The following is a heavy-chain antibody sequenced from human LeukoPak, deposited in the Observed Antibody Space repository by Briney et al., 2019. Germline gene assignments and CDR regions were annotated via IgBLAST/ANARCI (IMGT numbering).Heavy chain of an antibody. Sequence: GGSLRLSCAAPGFTFSSYEMNWVRQAPGKGLEWVSYISSSGSTIYYADSVKGRFAISRDNAKNSLYLQMNSLRAEDTAVYYCAREAFGYSSSGWERDYYYYYGMDVWGQGTTVTVSS. CDR1: GFTFSSYE. CDR3: AREAFGYSSSGWERDYYYYYGMDV. CDR2: ISSSGSTI. V-gene: IGHV3-48*03. J-gene: IGHJ6*02. D-gene: IGHD6-19*01.